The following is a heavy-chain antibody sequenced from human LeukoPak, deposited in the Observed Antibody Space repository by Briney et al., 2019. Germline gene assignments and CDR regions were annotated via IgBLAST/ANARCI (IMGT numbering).Heavy chain of an antibody. CDR2: ISGSGGST. CDR1: GFTFSSYA. Sequence: GGSLRLSCAASGFTFSSYAMSWVRQAPGKGLEWVSAISGSGGSTYYADSVKGRFTISRDNSKNTLYPQMNSLRAEDTAVYYCAKPSASYDILTGYPVPTFDYWGQGTLVTVSS. CDR3: AKPSASYDILTGYPVPTFDY. V-gene: IGHV3-23*01. J-gene: IGHJ4*02. D-gene: IGHD3-9*01.